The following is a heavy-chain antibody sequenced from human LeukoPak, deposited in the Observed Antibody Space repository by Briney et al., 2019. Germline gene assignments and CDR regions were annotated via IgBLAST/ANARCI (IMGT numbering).Heavy chain of an antibody. CDR2: ISGSGGST. J-gene: IGHJ4*02. D-gene: IGHD2-15*01. CDR1: GFTFSSYA. CDR3: AKVRSRGVVVAATVY. V-gene: IGHV3-23*01. Sequence: GGSLRLSCAASGFTFSSYAMSWARQAPGEGLEWVSAISGSGGSTYYADSVKGRFTISRDNSKNTLYLQMNSLRAEDTAVYYCAKVRSRGVVVAATVYWGQGTPVTVSS.